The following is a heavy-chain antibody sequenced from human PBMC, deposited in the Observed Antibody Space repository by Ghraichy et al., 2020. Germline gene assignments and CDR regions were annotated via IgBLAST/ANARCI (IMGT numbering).Heavy chain of an antibody. CDR2: ISSSSSTI. CDR1: GFTFSSYS. Sequence: GESLNISCAASGFTFSSYSMNWVRQAPGKGLEWVSYISSSSSTIYYADSVKGRFTISRDNAKNSLYLQMNSLRAEDTAVYYCARDDSGSYGDLLKVAPFDYWGQGTLVTVSS. CDR3: ARDDSGSYGDLLKVAPFDY. D-gene: IGHD1-26*01. J-gene: IGHJ4*02. V-gene: IGHV3-48*01.